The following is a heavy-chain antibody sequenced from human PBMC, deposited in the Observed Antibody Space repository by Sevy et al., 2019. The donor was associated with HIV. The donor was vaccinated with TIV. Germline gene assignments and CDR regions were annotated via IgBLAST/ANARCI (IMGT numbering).Heavy chain of an antibody. Sequence: GWSLRLSCAASGFTFSSYWMSWVRQAPGKGLEWVANIKRDGSEKYYVDSVKGRFTISRGNAKNSLYLQMNSLRAEDTAVYYCARDCSSTSCLWGLDVWGQGTTVTVSS. V-gene: IGHV3-7*03. CDR1: GFTFSSYW. CDR2: IKRDGSEK. D-gene: IGHD2-2*01. J-gene: IGHJ6*02. CDR3: ARDCSSTSCLWGLDV.